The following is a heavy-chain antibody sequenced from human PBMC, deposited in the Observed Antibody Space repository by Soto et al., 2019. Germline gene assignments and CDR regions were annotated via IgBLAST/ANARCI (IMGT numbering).Heavy chain of an antibody. Sequence: SETLSLTCTFSCGSLVSSSYYWGWIRQSPGKGLGWIGNIYYSGNTFYNPSLKSRVTISVDTSKNQIYLHLSAVAAADTAIFYCASIAAPGTTHFDFWGQGTLVTVSS. CDR2: IYYSGNT. J-gene: IGHJ4*02. CDR3: ASIAAPGTTHFDF. D-gene: IGHD6-13*01. CDR1: CGSLVSSSYY. V-gene: IGHV4-39*01.